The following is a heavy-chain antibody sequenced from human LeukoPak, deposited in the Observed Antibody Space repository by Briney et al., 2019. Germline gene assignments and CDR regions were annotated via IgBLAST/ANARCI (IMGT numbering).Heavy chain of an antibody. CDR2: ITGGADST. V-gene: IGHV3-43*02. CDR3: AKAHGSGNYYFYYMDI. J-gene: IGHJ6*03. Sequence: GGSLRLSCAASGFTFDDYAMHWVRQAPGKGLELVSLITGGADSTYYADSVKGRFTISRDNSKNSLYLQMNSLRTEDTALYYCAKAHGSGNYYFYYMDIWGKGTTVTVSS. CDR1: GFTFDDYA. D-gene: IGHD3-10*01.